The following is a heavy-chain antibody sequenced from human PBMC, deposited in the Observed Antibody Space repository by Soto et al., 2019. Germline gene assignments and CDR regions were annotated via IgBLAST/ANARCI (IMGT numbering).Heavy chain of an antibody. J-gene: IGHJ6*03. CDR1: GFTFSSYD. Sequence: GGSLGLSCAASGFTFSSYDMHWVRQATGKGLEWVSAIGTAGDTYYPSSVKGRFTISRENAKNSLYLQMNSLRAGDTAVYYCARTPPHYYYMDVWGKGTTVTVSS. CDR2: IGTAGDT. V-gene: IGHV3-13*01. CDR3: ARTPPHYYYMDV.